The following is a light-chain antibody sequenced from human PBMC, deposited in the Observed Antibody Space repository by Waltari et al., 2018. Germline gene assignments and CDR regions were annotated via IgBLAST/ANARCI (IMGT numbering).Light chain of an antibody. Sequence: QSALTQPASVSGSPGQSITISCTGASSSIWDSHVVSWYQQHPGKAPKLMIYEGDKRPSGVSNRFSGSKSGNMASLTISGLQAEDEADYYCCSYATSSPWVFGGGTKVTVL. J-gene: IGLJ3*02. CDR1: SSSIWDSHV. CDR2: EGD. CDR3: CSYATSSPWV. V-gene: IGLV2-23*01.